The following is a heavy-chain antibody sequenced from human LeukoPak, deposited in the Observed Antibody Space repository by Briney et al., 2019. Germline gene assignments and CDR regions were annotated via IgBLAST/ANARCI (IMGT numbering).Heavy chain of an antibody. CDR1: GYTCTGYY. J-gene: IGHJ5*02. CDR2: INPNSGGT. D-gene: IGHD3-10*01. Sequence: ASVKLSCKASGYTCTGYYMHWVRHAPGQGLEWMGWINPNSGGTNYAQKFQGRVTMTRDTSISTAYMELSRLRSDDTAVYYCARAPLWFGEFGFGPWGQGTLVTVSS. CDR3: ARAPLWFGEFGFGP. V-gene: IGHV1-2*02.